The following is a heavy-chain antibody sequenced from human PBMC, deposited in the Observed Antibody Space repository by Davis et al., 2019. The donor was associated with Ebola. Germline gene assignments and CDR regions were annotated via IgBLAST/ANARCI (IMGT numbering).Heavy chain of an antibody. V-gene: IGHV4-39*07. J-gene: IGHJ6*02. CDR1: GGSISSSSYY. D-gene: IGHD5-18*01. CDR3: ARDTAMVSSRYYYYGMDV. CDR2: IYSSGST. Sequence: MPSETLSLTCTVSGGSISSSSYYWGWLRQPPGKGLEWIGNIYSSGSTYYSPSLQSRVTISVDTSKNQFSLKLSSVTAADTAVYYCARDTAMVSSRYYYYGMDVWGQGTTVTVSS.